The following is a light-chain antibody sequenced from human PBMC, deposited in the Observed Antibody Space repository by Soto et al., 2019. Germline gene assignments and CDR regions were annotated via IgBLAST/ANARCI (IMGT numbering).Light chain of an antibody. CDR1: SPNIGNHD. CDR3: GAWDSSLSAGV. Sequence: QSVLTQPPSVSAAPGQKVIISCSGSSPNIGNHDLSWYQQFPGTAPKLLIYDNNKRPSAIPDRFSGSKSGTSATLGITGLQTGDEAHYYCGAWDSSLSAGVFGGGTKLTVL. V-gene: IGLV1-51*01. J-gene: IGLJ3*02. CDR2: DNN.